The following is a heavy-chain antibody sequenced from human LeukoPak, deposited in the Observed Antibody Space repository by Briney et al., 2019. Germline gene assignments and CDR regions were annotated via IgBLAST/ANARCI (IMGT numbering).Heavy chain of an antibody. CDR1: GGSISSYY. CDR3: AKSGVRGVIMDYYYYGMDV. D-gene: IGHD3-10*01. J-gene: IGHJ6*02. Sequence: SETLSLTCTVSGGSISSYYWSWIRQPAGKGLEWIGYIYYSGSTNYNPSLKSRVTISVDTSKNQFSLKLSSVTAADTAVYYCAKSGVRGVIMDYYYYGMDVWGQGTTVTVSS. CDR2: IYYSGST. V-gene: IGHV4-59*01.